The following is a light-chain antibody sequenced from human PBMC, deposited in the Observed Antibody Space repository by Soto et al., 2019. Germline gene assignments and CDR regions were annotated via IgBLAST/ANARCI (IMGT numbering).Light chain of an antibody. CDR2: EES. V-gene: IGKV1-9*01. Sequence: DIHLTQSPSFLSASVGDRVTITCRPSQAVPNNMAWYQQKPGKPPKLLIYEESTLHSGVPSIFSGRKYGTQFTLTIDRLQPEDFATYYCQQVKTYPRTFGGGTKVEIK. CDR3: QQVKTYPRT. CDR1: QAVPNN. J-gene: IGKJ4*01.